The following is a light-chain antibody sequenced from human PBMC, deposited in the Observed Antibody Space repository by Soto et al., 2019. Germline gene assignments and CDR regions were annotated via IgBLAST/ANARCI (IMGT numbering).Light chain of an antibody. CDR3: QQRSNWPTWT. CDR1: QSVSSY. Sequence: EIVLTQSPATLSLSPGERATLSCRASQSVSSYLAWYQQKLGQAPRLLIYDASNRATGIPARFSGSGSGTDFTLTISSLEPEDFAVYYCQQRSNWPTWTFGQGTK. V-gene: IGKV3-11*01. CDR2: DAS. J-gene: IGKJ1*01.